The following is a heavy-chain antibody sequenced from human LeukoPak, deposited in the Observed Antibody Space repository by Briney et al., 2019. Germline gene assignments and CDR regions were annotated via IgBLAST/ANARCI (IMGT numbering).Heavy chain of an antibody. J-gene: IGHJ4*02. D-gene: IGHD5-12*01. Sequence: SETLSLTCAVYGGSFSVDFWTWIRQPPGKGLEWIGEINHSGHTSYNPSLKSRVTMSLDTSKNQFSLNLTSVTAADTAVYYCARHGSRVMATIEDSWGQGTLVIVSS. CDR3: ARHGSRVMATIEDS. CDR2: INHSGHT. V-gene: IGHV4-34*01. CDR1: GGSFSVDF.